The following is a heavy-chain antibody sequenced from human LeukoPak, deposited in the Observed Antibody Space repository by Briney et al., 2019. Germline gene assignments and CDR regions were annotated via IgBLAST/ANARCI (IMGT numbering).Heavy chain of an antibody. CDR1: GGSISSSSYY. V-gene: IGHV4-39*01. D-gene: IGHD3-22*01. CDR2: IYYSGST. J-gene: IGHJ5*02. Sequence: SETLSLTCTVSGGSISSSSYYWGWIRQPPGKGLEWIGSIYYSGSTYYNPSLKSRVTISVDTSKNQFSLKLSSVTAADTAVYYCARLVDYYDSSGFGRWFDPWGQGTLVTVSS. CDR3: ARLVDYYDSSGFGRWFDP.